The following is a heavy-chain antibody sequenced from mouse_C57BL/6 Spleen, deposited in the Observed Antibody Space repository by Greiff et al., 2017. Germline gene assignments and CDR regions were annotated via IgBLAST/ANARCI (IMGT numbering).Heavy chain of an antibody. Sequence: QVQLQQPGTELVKPGASVKLSCTASGYTFTSYWMHWVKQRPGQGLEWIGNINPSNGGTNYNEKFKSKATLTVDKSSSTAYMQLSSRTSEDAAVYYCASGSSPFYFGYRGQGTTLTVSS. CDR1: GYTFTSYW. CDR3: ASGSSPFYFGY. CDR2: INPSNGGT. V-gene: IGHV1-53*01. D-gene: IGHD1-1*01. J-gene: IGHJ2*01.